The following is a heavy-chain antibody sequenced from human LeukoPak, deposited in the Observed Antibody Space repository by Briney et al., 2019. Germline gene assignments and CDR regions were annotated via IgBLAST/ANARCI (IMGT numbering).Heavy chain of an antibody. CDR2: FRYDGNHE. Sequence: GGSLRLSCAASGFTFNNYVIHWVRQPPGKGLEWVAFFRYDGNHEYYADSVKGQFTISRDNANNSLSLQMNSLRVEDTAIYYCARGGGYRVDDAFDLWGQGTMVTVSS. V-gene: IGHV3-30*02. CDR3: ARGGGYRVDDAFDL. J-gene: IGHJ3*01. D-gene: IGHD3-22*01. CDR1: GFTFNNYV.